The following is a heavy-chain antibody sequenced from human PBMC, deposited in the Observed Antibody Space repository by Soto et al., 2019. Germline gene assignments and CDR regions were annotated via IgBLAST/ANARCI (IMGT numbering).Heavy chain of an antibody. CDR2: INHSGST. J-gene: IGHJ5*02. Sequence: ASETLSLTCAVYGGSFSGYYWSWIRQPPGKGLEWIGEINHSGSTNYNPSLKSRVTTSVDTSKNQFSLKLSSVTAADTAVYYCARGNYYDFWWFDPWGQGTLVTVSS. CDR1: GGSFSGYY. D-gene: IGHD3-3*01. CDR3: ARGNYYDFWWFDP. V-gene: IGHV4-34*01.